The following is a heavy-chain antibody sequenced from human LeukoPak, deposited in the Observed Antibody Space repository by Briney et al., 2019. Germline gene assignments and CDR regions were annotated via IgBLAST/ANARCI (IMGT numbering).Heavy chain of an antibody. D-gene: IGHD3-22*01. Sequence: PGGSLRLSCAASGFTFSSYAMHWVRQAPGKGLEWVALIWYDGSNKYYADSVKGRFTISRDNPNNTLYLQMNSLRAEDTAVYYCARSGRGYYDSLDHWGQGDLVTVSS. CDR2: IWYDGSNK. V-gene: IGHV3-33*08. CDR1: GFTFSSYA. CDR3: ARSGRGYYDSLDH. J-gene: IGHJ4*02.